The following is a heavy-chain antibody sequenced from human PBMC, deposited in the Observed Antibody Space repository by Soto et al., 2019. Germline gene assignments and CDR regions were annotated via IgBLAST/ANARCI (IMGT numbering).Heavy chain of an antibody. D-gene: IGHD1-1*01. CDR1: GYTFTSYD. CDR2: MNPNSGNT. J-gene: IGHJ6*02. CDR3: ARERNMYGMDV. Sequence: QVQLVQSGAEVKKPGASVKVSCKASGYTFTSYDINWVRQATGQGLEWMGWMNPNSGNTAYAQKFQGRXTXTXHTSISTAYMELSSLRSEDTAVYYCARERNMYGMDVWGQGTTVTVSS. V-gene: IGHV1-8*01.